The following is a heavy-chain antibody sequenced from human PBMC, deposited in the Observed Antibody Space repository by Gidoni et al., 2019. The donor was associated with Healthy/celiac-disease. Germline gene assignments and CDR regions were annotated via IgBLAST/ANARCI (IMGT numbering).Heavy chain of an antibody. V-gene: IGHV4-59*01. CDR1: GGSISSDY. D-gene: IGHD3-16*01. CDR3: AKGGDLVY. CDR2: IYYSGST. J-gene: IGHJ4*02. Sequence: QVQLQESVPGLVKPSETLSLTCTVSGGSISSDYWSWIREPPGKVLEWIGYIYYSGSTNYNPSRKSRVTISVDTSKNRFSLKLSSVTAADPAVYYCAKGGDLVYWGQGTLVTVSS.